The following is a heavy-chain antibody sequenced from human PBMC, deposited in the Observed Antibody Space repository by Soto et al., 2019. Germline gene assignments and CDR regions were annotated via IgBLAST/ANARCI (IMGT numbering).Heavy chain of an antibody. V-gene: IGHV3-30*18. CDR3: AKGGYSSGWFGTYYFDY. J-gene: IGHJ4*02. Sequence: QVQLVESGGGVVQPGRSLRLSCAASGFTFSSYGMHWVRQAPGKGLEWVAVISYDGSNKYYADSVKGRFTISRDNSKNTLYLQMNSLRAEDTAVYYCAKGGYSSGWFGTYYFDYWGQGTLVTVSS. CDR2: ISYDGSNK. CDR1: GFTFSSYG. D-gene: IGHD6-19*01.